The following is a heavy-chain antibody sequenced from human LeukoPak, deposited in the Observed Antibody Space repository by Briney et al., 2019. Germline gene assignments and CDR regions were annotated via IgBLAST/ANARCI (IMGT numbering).Heavy chain of an antibody. CDR2: IYYTRNS. CDR1: GGSVSSSTYY. J-gene: IGHJ4*02. Sequence: SETLSLTCAVSGGSVSSSTYYWGWIRQPPGKGLEWIRNIYYTRNSYYNPSLKSRVTMSVDTSKNQFSLKMNSVTAADTAVYYCARLSKGRYFDYIFDFWGQGTLLTVS. CDR3: ARLSKGRYFDYIFDF. D-gene: IGHD3-9*01. V-gene: IGHV4-39*01.